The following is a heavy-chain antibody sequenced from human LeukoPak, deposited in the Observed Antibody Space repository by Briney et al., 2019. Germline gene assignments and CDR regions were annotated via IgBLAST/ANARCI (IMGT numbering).Heavy chain of an antibody. V-gene: IGHV3-7*01. J-gene: IGHJ4*02. D-gene: IGHD4-23*01. CDR1: GFPLTNYW. CDR2: INQGGSET. Sequence: PGGSLRLSCAASGFPLTNYWMIWARRAPGKRPEWVGKINQGGSETNYVDSVKGRFSTSRDNAKTSLYLQMNSLTGEDTAVYYCATDRKVGTWDPRFDYWGQGALVTVSS. CDR3: ATDRKVGTWDPRFDY.